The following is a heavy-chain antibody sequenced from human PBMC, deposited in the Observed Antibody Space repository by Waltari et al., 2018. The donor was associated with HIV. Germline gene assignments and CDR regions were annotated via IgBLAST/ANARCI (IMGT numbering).Heavy chain of an antibody. CDR1: GFSLSNYG. Sequence: QVQLVESGGGVVQPGKSLRLSCAASGFSLSNYGMHWVRQAPGKGLGWVALICYDGSNKYYGDSVKGRFTISRDISKNTLYLQMNSLRAEDTAVYFCARDFALDSWGPGTLVTVSS. CDR3: ARDFALDS. V-gene: IGHV3-33*01. CDR2: ICYDGSNK. J-gene: IGHJ4*02.